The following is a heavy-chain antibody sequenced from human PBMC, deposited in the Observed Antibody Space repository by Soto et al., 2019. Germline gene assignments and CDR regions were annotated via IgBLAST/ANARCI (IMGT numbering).Heavy chain of an antibody. J-gene: IGHJ4*02. CDR1: VFIFSAYW. D-gene: IGHD6-19*01. CDR3: AREPQLTSVAVFDY. CDR2: TRDKANGYTT. Sequence: GGSLRLSCAGSVFIFSAYWMSWVRHGPGKGLEWVGRTRDKANGYTTEYAASVKGRFTISRDDSKNSLYLQMNSLITEDTAVYYCAREPQLTSVAVFDYWGQGTPVTVS. V-gene: IGHV3-72*01.